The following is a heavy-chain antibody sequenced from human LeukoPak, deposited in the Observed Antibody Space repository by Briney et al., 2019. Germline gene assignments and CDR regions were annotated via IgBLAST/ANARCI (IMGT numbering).Heavy chain of an antibody. CDR2: INHSGST. CDR1: GGSFSGYY. CDR3: ARRGYCSSTSCYAYFDY. Sequence: PSETLSLTCAVYGGSFSGYYWSWIRQRPGKGLEWIGEINHSGSTNYNPSLKSRVTISVDTSKNQFSLKLSSVTAADTAVYYCARRGYCSSTSCYAYFDYWGQGTLVTVSS. J-gene: IGHJ4*02. V-gene: IGHV4-34*01. D-gene: IGHD2-2*01.